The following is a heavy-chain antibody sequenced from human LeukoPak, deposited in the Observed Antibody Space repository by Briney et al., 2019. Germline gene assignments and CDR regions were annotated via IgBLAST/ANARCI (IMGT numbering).Heavy chain of an antibody. Sequence: GESLKISCYDSGYNFANFWIGWVRQMPGKGLEWMGIIHPTDSQTLYSPSFQGQVTISVDRSISTAYLQWSSLKASDTAMYYCARRAYSDSGSSDYWGQGTLVTVSS. J-gene: IGHJ4*02. CDR1: GYNFANFW. CDR3: ARRAYSDSGSSDY. D-gene: IGHD3-10*01. V-gene: IGHV5-51*01. CDR2: IHPTDSQT.